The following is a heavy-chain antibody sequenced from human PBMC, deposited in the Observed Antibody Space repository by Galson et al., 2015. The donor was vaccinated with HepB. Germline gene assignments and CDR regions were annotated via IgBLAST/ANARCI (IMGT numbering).Heavy chain of an antibody. J-gene: IGHJ5*02. CDR3: ARAGRSIADFDP. CDR1: GYTFTSYD. V-gene: IGHV1-8*01. D-gene: IGHD6-6*01. CDR2: MNPNSGNT. Sequence: SVKVSCKASGYTFTSYDINWVRQATGQGLEWMGWMNPNSGNTGYAQKFQGRVTMTRNTSISTAYMELSSLRSEDTAVYYCARAGRSIADFDPWGQGTLVTVSS.